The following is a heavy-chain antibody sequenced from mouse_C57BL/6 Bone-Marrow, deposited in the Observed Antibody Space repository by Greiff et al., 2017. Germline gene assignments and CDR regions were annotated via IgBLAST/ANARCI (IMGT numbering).Heavy chain of an antibody. V-gene: IGHV1-54*01. J-gene: IGHJ2*01. CDR1: GYAFTNYL. CDR2: INPGSGGT. Sequence: QVQLQQSGAELVRPGTSVKVSCKASGYAFTNYLIEWVKQRPGQGLEWIGVINPGSGGTNYNEKFKGKATLTADKSSSTAYMQLSSLTSEDSAVYFCARRTTVGYYFAYWGQGTTLTVSS. D-gene: IGHD1-1*01. CDR3: ARRTTVGYYFAY.